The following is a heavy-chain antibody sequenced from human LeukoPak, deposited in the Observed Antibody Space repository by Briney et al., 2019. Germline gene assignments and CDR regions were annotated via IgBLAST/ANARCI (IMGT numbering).Heavy chain of an antibody. V-gene: IGHV4-39*01. CDR3: ARRINNSYDSTFDP. J-gene: IGHJ5*02. CDR1: GGSISSSRYY. CDR2: IYYSGST. Sequence: SGTLSLTWTVSGGSISSSRYYWDWVRQPKGKGLEWIVSIYYSGSTYYNPSLKSRVTISVNTSKNQFSLKLSSVTAADTAVYYCARRINNSYDSTFDPWGQGTLVTVSS. D-gene: IGHD3-22*01.